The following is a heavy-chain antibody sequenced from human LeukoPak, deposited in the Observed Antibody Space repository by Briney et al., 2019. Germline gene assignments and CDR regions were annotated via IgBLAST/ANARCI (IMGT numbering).Heavy chain of an antibody. V-gene: IGHV4-59*01. CDR3: ARASYSSSWYFKWFDP. CDR1: GGSISSYY. J-gene: IGHJ5*02. D-gene: IGHD6-13*01. Sequence: SETLSLTCTVSGGSISSYYWSWIRQPPGKGLEWIGYIYYSGSTNYNPSLKSRVTISVDTSKNQFSLKLSSVTAADTAVYYCARASYSSSWYFKWFDPWGQGTLVTVSS. CDR2: IYYSGST.